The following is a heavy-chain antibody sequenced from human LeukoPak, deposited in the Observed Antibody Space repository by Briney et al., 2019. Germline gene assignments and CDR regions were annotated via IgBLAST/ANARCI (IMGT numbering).Heavy chain of an antibody. J-gene: IGHJ4*02. D-gene: IGHD3-10*01. CDR3: AKDRLGRYGSGLNDY. V-gene: IGHV3-23*01. CDR2: ISGNGDNT. Sequence: GGSLRLSCAASGFTFSSYAMSWVRQAPGKGLEWVSAISGNGDNTYYADSVKGRFTISRDNSKNTLYLQMNSLRAEDTAVYYCAKDRLGRYGSGLNDYWGQGTLITVSS. CDR1: GFTFSSYA.